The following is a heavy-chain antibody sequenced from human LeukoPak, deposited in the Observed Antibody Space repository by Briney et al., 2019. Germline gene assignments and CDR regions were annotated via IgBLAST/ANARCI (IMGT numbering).Heavy chain of an antibody. CDR1: GFTFSDYY. D-gene: IGHD3-10*01. CDR2: ISGSGGST. V-gene: IGHV3-23*01. J-gene: IGHJ4*02. Sequence: GGSLRLSCAASGFTFSDYYMSWIRQAPGKGLEWVSVISGSGGSTYYADSVKGRFTISRDNSKNTLYLQMNSLRAEDTAVYYCAKRYYYGSGSFDYWGQGTLVTVSS. CDR3: AKRYYYGSGSFDY.